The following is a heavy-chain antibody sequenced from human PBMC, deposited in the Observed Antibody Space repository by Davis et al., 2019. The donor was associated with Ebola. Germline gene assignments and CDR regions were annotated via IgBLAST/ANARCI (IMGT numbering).Heavy chain of an antibody. Sequence: GESLKISCAASGFTFNTYWMTWVRQAPGKGLEWVANINDAGTEKHYVDSVKGRFTISRDNAKNSLYLQMNSLRAEDTAVYYCAREHCSSTSCYKRFWFDPWGQGTLVTVSS. CDR1: GFTFNTYW. CDR3: AREHCSSTSCYKRFWFDP. CDR2: INDAGTEK. D-gene: IGHD2-2*01. J-gene: IGHJ5*02. V-gene: IGHV3-7*03.